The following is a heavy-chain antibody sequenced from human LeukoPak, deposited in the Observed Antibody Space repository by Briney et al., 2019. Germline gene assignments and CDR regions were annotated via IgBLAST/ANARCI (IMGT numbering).Heavy chain of an antibody. CDR2: IYYSGST. V-gene: IGHV4-39*01. J-gene: IGHJ4*02. CDR3: ARHRYSSSWPLDY. Sequence: SETLSLTCTVSGGSISSSSYYWGWIRQPPGKGLEWIGSIYYSGSTYYNPSLKSRVTISVDTSKNQFSLELSSVTAADTAVYYCARHRYSSSWPLDYWGQGTLVTVSS. D-gene: IGHD6-13*01. CDR1: GGSISSSSYY.